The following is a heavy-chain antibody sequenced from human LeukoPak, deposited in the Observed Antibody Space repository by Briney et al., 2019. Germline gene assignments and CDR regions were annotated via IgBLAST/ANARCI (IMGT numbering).Heavy chain of an antibody. CDR2: ISSHNGNT. D-gene: IGHD1-1*01. V-gene: IGHV1-18*01. J-gene: IGHJ6*03. CDR3: ARDLSERGIKYYYYMDV. CDR1: GYIFTSFG. Sequence: ASVKVSCKAVGYIFTSFGVSWVRQAPGQGLEWMGWISSHNGNTEIAQNFQGRITMTTDTFTSTAYMDLRSLRSDDTAVYYCARDLSERGIKYYYYMDVWGKGTTVTVSS.